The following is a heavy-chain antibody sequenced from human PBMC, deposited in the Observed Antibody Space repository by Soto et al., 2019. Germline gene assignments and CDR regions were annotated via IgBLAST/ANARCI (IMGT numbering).Heavy chain of an antibody. D-gene: IGHD3-10*01. J-gene: IGHJ4*02. V-gene: IGHV3-23*01. CDR1: GFGFSNYA. CDR3: ANRAWRETSGSYDY. Sequence: EVQLLESGGGLVQPGGSLRLSCAASGFGFSNYAMTWVRQAPGKGLEWGSSITTNGATTYYADSVKGRFTTSRDNSKNTLYPQMNSLRAEDSAVYHCANRAWRETSGSYDYWGQGTLVTVSS. CDR2: ITTNGATT.